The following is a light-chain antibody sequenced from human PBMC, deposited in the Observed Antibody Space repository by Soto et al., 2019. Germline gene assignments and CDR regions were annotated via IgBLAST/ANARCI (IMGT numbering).Light chain of an antibody. V-gene: IGKV1-12*01. CDR2: AAS. CDR3: QQANSFLLT. Sequence: DIQRTQAPSALPASVGDRVTITYRASQSISSWLAWYPQKPGKAPNLLIYAASSLHSGVPSRFNGSGSGTDFTLTISRLQPEDFATYYCQQANSFLLTFGGGTKV. J-gene: IGKJ4*01. CDR1: QSISSW.